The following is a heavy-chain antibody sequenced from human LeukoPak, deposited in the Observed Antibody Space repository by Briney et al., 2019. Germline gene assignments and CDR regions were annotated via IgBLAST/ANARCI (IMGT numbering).Heavy chain of an antibody. CDR2: IVSSGSAI. CDR1: GFTFSMYE. Sequence: GGSLRLSCAASGFTFSMYEMNWIRQAPGKGLEWVSYIVSSGSAIYYADSVRGRFTISRDNAKNSLYLQMNSLRAEDTAVYYCARVGYFGSGSYYTGGHYFDYWGQRTLVTVSS. D-gene: IGHD3-10*01. V-gene: IGHV3-48*03. CDR3: ARVGYFGSGSYYTGGHYFDY. J-gene: IGHJ4*02.